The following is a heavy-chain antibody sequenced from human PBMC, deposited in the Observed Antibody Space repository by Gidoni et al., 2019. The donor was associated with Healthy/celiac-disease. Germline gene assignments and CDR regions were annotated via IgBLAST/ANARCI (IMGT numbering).Heavy chain of an antibody. Sequence: EVQLVESVGGLVQPGGSLRLSCAASGFTFSSYDMHWVRQATGKGLEWVSAIGTAGDTYYTGSVKGRFTISRENAKNSLYLQMNSRRAGDTAVYYCARVGATTDAFDIWGQGTMVTVSS. CDR1: GFTFSSYD. V-gene: IGHV3-13*01. CDR3: ARVGATTDAFDI. J-gene: IGHJ3*02. CDR2: IGTAGDT. D-gene: IGHD1-26*01.